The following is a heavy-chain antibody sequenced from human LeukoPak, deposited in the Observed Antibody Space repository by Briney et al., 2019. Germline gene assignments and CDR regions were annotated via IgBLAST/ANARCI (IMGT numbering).Heavy chain of an antibody. D-gene: IGHD3-10*01. CDR2: IYYSGST. CDR3: ARERRYYYGSGSYYRIDY. CDR1: GGSISSGDYY. Sequence: KPSETLSLTCTVSGGSISSGDYYWSWIRQPPGKGLEWIGYIYYSGSTYYNPSLKSRVTISVDTSKNQFSLKLSSVTAADTAVYYCARERRYYYGSGSYYRIDYWGQGTLVTVSS. V-gene: IGHV4-30-4*01. J-gene: IGHJ4*02.